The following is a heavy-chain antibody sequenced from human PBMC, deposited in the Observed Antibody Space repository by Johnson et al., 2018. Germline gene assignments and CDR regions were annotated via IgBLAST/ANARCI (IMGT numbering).Heavy chain of an antibody. J-gene: IGHJ6*02. CDR2: ISYDGSNK. CDR1: GFTFSSYG. Sequence: QVQLQESGGGVVQPGRSLRLSCAASGFTFSSYGMHWVRQAPGKGLEWVAVISYDGSNKYYADSVKGRFTISRDNSKNTLYLQMNSLRAEDTAVYYCASEMGIIRANYYYYGMDVWGQGTTVTVSS. D-gene: IGHD3-3*01. V-gene: IGHV3-30*03. CDR3: ASEMGIIRANYYYYGMDV.